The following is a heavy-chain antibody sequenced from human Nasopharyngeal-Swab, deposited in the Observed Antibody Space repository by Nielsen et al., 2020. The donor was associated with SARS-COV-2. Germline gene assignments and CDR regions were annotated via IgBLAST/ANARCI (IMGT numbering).Heavy chain of an antibody. CDR3: ARDSMVRGAIVYYYGMDV. Sequence: GESLKISCAASGFTFSSYNMNWVRQAPGKGLEWVSSISSSSSYIYYADSVKGRFTISRDNAKNSLYLQMNSLRAEDTAVYYCARDSMVRGAIVYYYGMDVWGQGTTVTVSS. J-gene: IGHJ6*02. D-gene: IGHD3-10*01. V-gene: IGHV3-21*04. CDR2: ISSSSSYI. CDR1: GFTFSSYN.